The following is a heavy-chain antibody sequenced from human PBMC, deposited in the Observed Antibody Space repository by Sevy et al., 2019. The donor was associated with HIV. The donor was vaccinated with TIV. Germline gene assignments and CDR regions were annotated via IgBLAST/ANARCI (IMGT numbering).Heavy chain of an antibody. CDR2: ISSSSSTI. CDR3: XXXXXXXXXXXXXXYFYMDV. CDR1: GFTFTTYS. Sequence: GGSLRLSCAVSGFTFTTYSMNWVRQAPGKGLEWISYISSSSSTIYYADSVKGRLTISRDNAKNSLHLQMNSLRDEDXXXXXXXXXXXXXXXXXXXXYFYMDVWGKGTTVTVSS. J-gene: IGHJ6*03. V-gene: IGHV3-48*02.